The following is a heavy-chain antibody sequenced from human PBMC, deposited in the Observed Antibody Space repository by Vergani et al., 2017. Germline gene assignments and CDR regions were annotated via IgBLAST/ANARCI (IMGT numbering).Heavy chain of an antibody. Sequence: VQLVESGGGLVQPGRSLRLSCTASGFTFGDYAMSWVRQAPGKGLEWVGITRSQAYGGTTENAASVKARFTISRDDSKRIAYLQMNSLKTDDTAVYYCTRDSYSSSWYKSLFDYWGQGTLVTVSS. V-gene: IGHV3-49*04. CDR1: GFTFGDYA. J-gene: IGHJ4*02. CDR3: TRDSYSSSWYKSLFDY. CDR2: TRSQAYGGTT. D-gene: IGHD6-13*01.